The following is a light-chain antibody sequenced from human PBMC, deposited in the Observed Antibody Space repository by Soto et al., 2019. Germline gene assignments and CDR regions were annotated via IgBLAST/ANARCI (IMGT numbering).Light chain of an antibody. Sequence: DIQMTQSPSTLSASVGDRVNMTCRASQNIGSWVAWYQQKPGKAPKLLIYAASSLQSGVPSRFSGSGSGTDFTLTISSLQPEDFATYYCQQSYSTPRVTFGPGTKVDIK. CDR1: QNIGSW. J-gene: IGKJ3*01. CDR2: AAS. V-gene: IGKV1-39*01. CDR3: QQSYSTPRVT.